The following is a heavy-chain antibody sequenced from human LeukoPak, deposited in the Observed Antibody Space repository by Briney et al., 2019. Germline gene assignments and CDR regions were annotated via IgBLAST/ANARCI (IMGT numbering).Heavy chain of an antibody. Sequence: SQTLSLTCTVCVDSISSGSYYWSSIRQPAGKGLEWIGRIYTNRSTNYNPSLKSRVTISVDTSKNQYFLKLSSVTAADTAVYYCARGSTRATLDYWGQGTLVTVSS. CDR2: IYTNRST. J-gene: IGHJ4*02. CDR3: ARGSTRATLDY. V-gene: IGHV4-61*02. CDR1: VDSISSGSYY. D-gene: IGHD2-2*01.